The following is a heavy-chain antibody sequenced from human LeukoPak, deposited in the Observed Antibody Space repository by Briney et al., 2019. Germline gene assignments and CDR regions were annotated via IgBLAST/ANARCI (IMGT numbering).Heavy chain of an antibody. V-gene: IGHV3-21*01. CDR2: ISSSSSYI. Sequence: GGSLRLSCAASGFTFSSYSMNWVRQAPGKGLEWVSSISSSSSYIYYADSVKGRFTISGDNAKNSLYLQMNSLRAEDTAVYYCASLNYGDDAFDIWGQGTMVTVSS. D-gene: IGHD4-17*01. CDR3: ASLNYGDDAFDI. J-gene: IGHJ3*02. CDR1: GFTFSSYS.